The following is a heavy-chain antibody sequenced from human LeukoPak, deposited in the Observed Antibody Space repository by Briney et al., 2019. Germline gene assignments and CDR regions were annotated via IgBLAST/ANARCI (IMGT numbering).Heavy chain of an antibody. CDR2: FYTSGST. CDR1: GGSIGSYY. CDR3: ARETYMDV. V-gene: IGHV4-4*07. J-gene: IGHJ6*04. Sequence: SETLSLTCTVSGGSIGSYYWGWIRQPAGKGLEWIGRFYTSGSTDYNPSLKSRVIISVDKSKNQFSLKLSSVTAADMAIYYCARETYMDVWGRGITVTVSS.